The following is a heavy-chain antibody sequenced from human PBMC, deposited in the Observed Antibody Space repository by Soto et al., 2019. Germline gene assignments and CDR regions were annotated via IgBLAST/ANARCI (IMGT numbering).Heavy chain of an antibody. D-gene: IGHD3-22*01. V-gene: IGHV4-30-4*01. CDR1: GGSITSGDYH. J-gene: IGHJ4*02. Sequence: QVQLQESGPGLVRPSETLSLTCTVSGGSITSGDYHWNWIRQPPGKGLEWIAYTYYNGNSYYSPSLMSRASMALDTSKNPISLGMSSMTGAGTAVYYWASLPAYYDNIGSDYWGKGTLVAVSP. CDR3: ASLPAYYDNIGSDY. CDR2: TYYNGNS.